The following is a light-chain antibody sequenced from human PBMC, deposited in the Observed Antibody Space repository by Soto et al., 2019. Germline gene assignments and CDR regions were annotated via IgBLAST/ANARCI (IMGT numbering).Light chain of an antibody. CDR1: QSISSY. CDR3: QQSYSTSWT. CDR2: AAS. V-gene: IGKV1-39*01. J-gene: IGKJ1*01. Sequence: DIQMTQSPSSLSASVGDRVTITCRASQSISSYLNWYQQKPGKAPKLLIYAASSLQSGVPSRFSGSVSGTDFTLTISILQPEDFATYYCQQSYSTSWTFGQGTKVEIK.